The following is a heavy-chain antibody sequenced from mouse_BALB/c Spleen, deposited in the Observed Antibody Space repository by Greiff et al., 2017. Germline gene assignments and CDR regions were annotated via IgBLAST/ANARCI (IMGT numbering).Heavy chain of an antibody. CDR2: ISYSGST. D-gene: IGHD2-14*01. CDR1: GYSITSDYA. V-gene: IGHV3-2*02. CDR3: ARRRYDDYYAMDY. Sequence: EVQLVESGPGLVKPSQSLSLTCTVTGYSITSDYAWNWIRQFPGNKLEWMGYISYSGSTSYNPSLKSRISITRDTSKNQFFLQLNSVTTEDTATYYCARRRYDDYYAMDYWGQGTSVTVSS. J-gene: IGHJ4*01.